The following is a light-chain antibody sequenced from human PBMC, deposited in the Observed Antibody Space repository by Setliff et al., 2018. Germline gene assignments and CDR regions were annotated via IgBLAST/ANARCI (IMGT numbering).Light chain of an antibody. CDR3: LSYTSETTHAL. V-gene: IGLV2-14*03. J-gene: IGLJ2*01. CDR1: SSDVGGYNY. CDR2: EVT. Sequence: QSALAQPAAVSGSPGQSITISCAGTSSDVGGYNYVSWYQQHPGKAPKLMIYEVTKRPSGVSDRFSGSKSGNTASLTIPGLQAEDEADYYCLSYTSETTHALFAGGTKVTVL.